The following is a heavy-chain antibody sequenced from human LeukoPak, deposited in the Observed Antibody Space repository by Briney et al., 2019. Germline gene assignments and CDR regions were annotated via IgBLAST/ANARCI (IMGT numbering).Heavy chain of an antibody. CDR3: AKPYNPGSGSYDY. V-gene: IGHV3-23*01. CDR2: ISSSGGII. CDR1: GFTFSSYD. J-gene: IGHJ4*02. D-gene: IGHD3-10*01. Sequence: GGSLRLSSAASGFTFSSYDMSWVRQAPGKGLEWVSVISSSGGIIYYADSVRGRFTISRDNSKNTLYLQMNSLRAEDTAVYYCAKPYNPGSGSYDYWGQGTLVTVSS.